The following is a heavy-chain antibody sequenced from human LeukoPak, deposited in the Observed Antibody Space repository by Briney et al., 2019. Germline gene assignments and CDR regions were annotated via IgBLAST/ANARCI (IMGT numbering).Heavy chain of an antibody. CDR1: GGSISSGSYY. CDR2: IYYSGST. J-gene: IGHJ6*02. CDR3: ARSWIQLYGRGMDV. V-gene: IGHV4-61*01. Sequence: SQTLSLTCTVSGGSISSGSYYWSWIRQPPGKGLEWIGYIYYSGSTNYNPSLKSRVTISVDTSKNQFSLKLSSVTAADTAVYYCARSWIQLYGRGMDVWGQGTTVTVSS. D-gene: IGHD5-18*01.